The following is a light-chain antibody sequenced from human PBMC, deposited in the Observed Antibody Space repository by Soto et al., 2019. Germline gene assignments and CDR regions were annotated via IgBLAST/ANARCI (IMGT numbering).Light chain of an antibody. Sequence: QSVLTQPASVSGSPGQSITISCTGNSSDVGGYNYVSWYQQHPGKAPKLMIYEVSNRPSGVSNRFSGSKSGNTASLTISGLQAEEEADYYCSSYTSSSTFPRVFGGGTKLTVL. CDR3: SSYTSSSTFPRV. V-gene: IGLV2-14*01. J-gene: IGLJ3*02. CDR1: SSDVGGYNY. CDR2: EVS.